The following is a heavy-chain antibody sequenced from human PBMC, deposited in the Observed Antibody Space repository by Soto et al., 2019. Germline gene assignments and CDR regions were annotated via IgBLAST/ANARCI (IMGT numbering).Heavy chain of an antibody. D-gene: IGHD3-22*01. V-gene: IGHV3-15*01. CDR2: IKSKTDGRTT. CDR1: VFTFSNAW. Sequence: WWSLRLSCSASVFTFSNAWMSWVRQAPGKGLEWVARIKSKTDGRTTDYAAPVKGRFTISRDDSKNTLYLQMNSLKTEDTAVYYCTTVVVITTLNGYWGQGTLVTVPS. CDR3: TTVVVITTLNGY. J-gene: IGHJ4*02.